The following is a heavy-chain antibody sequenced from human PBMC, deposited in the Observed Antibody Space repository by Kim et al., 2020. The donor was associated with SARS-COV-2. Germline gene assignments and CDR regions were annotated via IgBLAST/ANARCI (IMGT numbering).Heavy chain of an antibody. CDR3: AKDSSIAARLGLLGYFDY. V-gene: IGHV3-23*01. J-gene: IGHJ4*02. D-gene: IGHD6-6*01. Sequence: KGRFTISRDKSKNTLYLQMNSLRAEDTAVDYCAKDSSIAARLGLLGYFDYWGQGTLVTVSS.